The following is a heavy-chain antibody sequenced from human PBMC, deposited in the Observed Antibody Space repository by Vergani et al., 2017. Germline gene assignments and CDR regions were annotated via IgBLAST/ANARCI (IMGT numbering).Heavy chain of an antibody. CDR1: GGSFSGYY. CDR2: INHSGST. CDR3: ARVVSSSSNYYYYYMDV. Sequence: QVQLQQWGAGLLKPSETLSLTCAVYGGSFSGYYWSWIRQPPGKGLEWIGEINHSGSTNYNPSLKSRVTISVDTSKNQFSLKLSSVTAADTAVYYCARVVSSSSNYYYYYMDVWGKGTTVTVSS. D-gene: IGHD6-6*01. J-gene: IGHJ6*03. V-gene: IGHV4-34*01.